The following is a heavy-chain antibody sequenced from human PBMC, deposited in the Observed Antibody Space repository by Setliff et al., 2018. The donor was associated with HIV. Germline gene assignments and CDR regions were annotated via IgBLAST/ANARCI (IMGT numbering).Heavy chain of an antibody. CDR3: ARPYTVWVYGMDV. CDR2: INADGSIT. V-gene: IGHV3-74*01. D-gene: IGHD2-8*01. CDR1: GFTLSNHW. J-gene: IGHJ6*02. Sequence: GGSLRLSCAASGFTLSNHWMHWVRQAPGKGLVWVSRINADGSITDYADSVKGRFTISRDNAKNTLYMQMNSLRAEDTAVYYCARPYTVWVYGMDVWGQGTTVTVSS.